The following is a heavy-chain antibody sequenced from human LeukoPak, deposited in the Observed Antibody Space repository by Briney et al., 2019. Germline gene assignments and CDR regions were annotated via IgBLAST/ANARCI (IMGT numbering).Heavy chain of an antibody. CDR1: GFTFNSYG. CDR3: ARVSDY. Sequence: PGGSLRLSCAASGFTFNSYGMHWVRQAPGKGLEWVAAVSDDGSNKYYADSVKGRFTISRDNSKNTLYLQMNSLRAKDTAVYYCARVSDYWGQGTLVTVSS. V-gene: IGHV3-30*03. CDR2: VSDDGSNK. J-gene: IGHJ4*02.